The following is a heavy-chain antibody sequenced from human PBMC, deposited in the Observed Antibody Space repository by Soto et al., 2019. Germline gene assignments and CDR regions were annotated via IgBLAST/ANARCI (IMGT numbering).Heavy chain of an antibody. J-gene: IGHJ6*03. CDR2: IYYSGST. CDR3: ARLNDYGDYYYYYMDV. V-gene: IGHV4-59*08. Sequence: PSETLSITCTVSGGSISSYYWSWIRQPPGKGLEWIGYIYYSGSTNYNPSLKSRVTISVDTSKNQFSLKLSSVTAADTAVYYCARLNDYGDYYYYYMDVWGKGTTVTVSS. D-gene: IGHD4-17*01. CDR1: GGSISSYY.